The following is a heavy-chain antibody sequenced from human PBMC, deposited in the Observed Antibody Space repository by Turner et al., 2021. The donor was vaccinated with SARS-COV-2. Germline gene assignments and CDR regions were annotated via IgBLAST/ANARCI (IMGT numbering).Heavy chain of an antibody. J-gene: IGHJ6*02. V-gene: IGHV4-39*01. CDR1: GGSIRSSNYY. D-gene: IGHD3-10*01. CDR2: IYYSGST. Sequence: QLQLQESGPGLVKPSETLSLTCTVTGGSIRSSNYYWGWIRQPTGKGLEWIGSIYYSGSTYYNPSLKSRVTISVDTSKNQFSLKLSSVTAADTAVYYCARLLNPGSYYYYYYGMDVWGQGTTVTVSS. CDR3: ARLLNPGSYYYYYYGMDV.